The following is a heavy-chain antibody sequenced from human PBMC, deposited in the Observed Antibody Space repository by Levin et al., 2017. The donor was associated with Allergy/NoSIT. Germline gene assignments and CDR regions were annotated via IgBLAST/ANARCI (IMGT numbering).Heavy chain of an antibody. CDR1: GFTFSDYY. V-gene: IGHV3-11*01. Sequence: GGSLRLSCAASGFTFSDYYMSWIRQAPGKGLEWVSYISSSGSTIYYADSVKGRFTISRDNAKNSLYLQMNSLRAEDTAVYYCARDRFPMARAFDIWGQGTMVTVSS. CDR2: ISSSGSTI. D-gene: IGHD5-24*01. CDR3: ARDRFPMARAFDI. J-gene: IGHJ3*02.